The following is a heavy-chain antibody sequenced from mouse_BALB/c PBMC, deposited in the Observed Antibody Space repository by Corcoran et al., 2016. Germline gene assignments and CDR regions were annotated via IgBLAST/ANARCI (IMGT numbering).Heavy chain of an antibody. CDR3: ARTGFAY. CDR2: INTYTGEP. J-gene: IGHJ3*01. CDR1: GYTFTNYG. V-gene: IGHV9-1*02. Sequence: QIQLVQSGPELKKPGETVKISCKASGYTFTNYGMNWVKQAPGKGLKWMGWINTYTGEPTYADDFKGRFAFSLETSASTAYLQINNLKNEDMATYFCARTGFAYWGQGTLVTVSA.